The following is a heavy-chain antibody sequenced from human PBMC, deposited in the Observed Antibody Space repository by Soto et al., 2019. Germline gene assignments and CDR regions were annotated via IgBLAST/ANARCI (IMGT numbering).Heavy chain of an antibody. CDR2: INPNSGGT. V-gene: IGHV1-2*02. CDR1: GYTFTGYY. CDR3: ARGVRYCSSTCCYSYYYYGMDV. Sequence: ASVKVSCKASGYTFTGYYMHWVRQAPGQGLDWMGWINPNSGGTKYAQKFQGGVAMTRDTSISTAYMELSRLRSDDSAVYYCARGVRYCSSTCCYSYYYYGMDVWGQGTTVTVSS. J-gene: IGHJ6*02. D-gene: IGHD2-2*02.